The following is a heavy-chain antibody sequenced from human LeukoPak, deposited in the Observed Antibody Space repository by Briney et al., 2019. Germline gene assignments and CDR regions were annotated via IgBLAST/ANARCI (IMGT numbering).Heavy chain of an antibody. CDR2: ISAYNGNT. J-gene: IGHJ4*02. CDR1: GYTFTSYG. D-gene: IGHD3-22*01. V-gene: IGHV1-18*01. CDR3: AREDRKYYYDSSVYRFDY. Sequence: GASVKVSCKASGYTFTSYGISWVRQAPGQGLEWMGWISAYNGNTNYAQKLQGRVTMTTDTSTSTAYMELRSLRSDDTAVYYCAREDRKYYYDSSVYRFDYWAREPWSPSPQ.